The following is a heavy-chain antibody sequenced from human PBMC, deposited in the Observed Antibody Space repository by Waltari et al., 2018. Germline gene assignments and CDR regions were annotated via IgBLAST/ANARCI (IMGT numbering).Heavy chain of an antibody. V-gene: IGHV3-11*01. D-gene: IGHD3-10*01. J-gene: IGHJ4*02. Sequence: QVQLLESGGELVRPGGSLRLSCAASGFIFGDYYMNWIRQAPGKGLEWVSNIGSSGSTKHYADSVKGRWTISKDNSKNTLYLEMNNLRVDDTAIYYCARDPSGSTRGWADYWGQGTLVTVSS. CDR3: ARDPSGSTRGWADY. CDR1: GFIFGDYY. CDR2: IGSSGSTK.